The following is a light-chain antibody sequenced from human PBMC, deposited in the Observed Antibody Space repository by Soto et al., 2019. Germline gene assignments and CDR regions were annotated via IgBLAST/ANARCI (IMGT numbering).Light chain of an antibody. J-gene: IGLJ2*01. CDR1: NSDVGGYNY. Sequence: QSVLTQPRSVSGSPGQSVTISCTGTNSDVGGYNYVSWYQQYPGKAPKLMISGVSERPSGVPDRFSGSKSGNTASLTISGLQAEDEADYYCCSYTSTNIYVVFGGGTKLTVL. CDR2: GVS. V-gene: IGLV2-11*01. CDR3: CSYTSTNIYVV.